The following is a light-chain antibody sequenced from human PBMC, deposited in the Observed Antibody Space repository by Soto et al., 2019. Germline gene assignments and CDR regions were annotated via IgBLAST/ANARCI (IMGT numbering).Light chain of an antibody. CDR1: QSVSTSY. CDR3: QQYGSVPLT. CDR2: GAS. V-gene: IGKV3-20*01. J-gene: IGKJ4*01. Sequence: EIVLTQSPGTLSLSPGERATLSCRASQSVSTSYLAWYQQKPGQAPRLLIYGASSRATGIPDRFSGSGSGADFPLTISRREPEDFAVYYCQQYGSVPLTFGGGTKVEIK.